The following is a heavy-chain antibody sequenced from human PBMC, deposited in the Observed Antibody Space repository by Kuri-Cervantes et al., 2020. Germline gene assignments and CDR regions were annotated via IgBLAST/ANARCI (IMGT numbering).Heavy chain of an antibody. Sequence: GESLKISCAASGFTFSSYSMNWVRQAPGKGLEWVSSISGSSSYIYYADPVKGRFTISRDNAKNSLYLQMNSLRAEDTAVYYCAIRWVGEEDYWGQGTLVTVSS. CDR2: ISGSSSYI. V-gene: IGHV3-21*01. J-gene: IGHJ4*02. D-gene: IGHD3-16*01. CDR1: GFTFSSYS. CDR3: AIRWVGEEDY.